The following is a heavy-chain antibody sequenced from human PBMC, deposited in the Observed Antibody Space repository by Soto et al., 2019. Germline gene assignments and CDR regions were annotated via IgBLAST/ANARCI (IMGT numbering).Heavy chain of an antibody. V-gene: IGHV3-23*01. CDR1: GFTFSSYA. CDR2: ISGSGGST. Sequence: EVQLLESGGGLVQPGGSLRLSCAASGFTFSSYAMSWVRQAPGKGLEWVSAISGSGGSTYYADSVKGRFTISSDNSKNTLYLQRNSLRAEDTAVYYCAKDRGMITFGGVIVIDFWGQGTLVTVSS. CDR3: AKDRGMITFGGVIVIDF. J-gene: IGHJ4*02. D-gene: IGHD3-16*02.